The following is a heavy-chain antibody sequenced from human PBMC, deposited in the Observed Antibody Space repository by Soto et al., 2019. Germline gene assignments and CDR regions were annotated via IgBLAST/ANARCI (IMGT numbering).Heavy chain of an antibody. D-gene: IGHD2-15*01. J-gene: IGHJ4*01. CDR1: GGSFSGYY. V-gene: IGHV4-34*01. CDR2: INHSGST. CDR3: ARGRVFYCSGGSCYPRRPTFDY. Sequence: SETLSLTCAVYGGSFSGYYWSWIRQPPGKGLEWIGEINHSGSTNYNPSLKSRVTISVDTSKNQFSLKLSSVTAADTAVYYCARGRVFYCSGGSCYPRRPTFDYWGHGTLVTVSS.